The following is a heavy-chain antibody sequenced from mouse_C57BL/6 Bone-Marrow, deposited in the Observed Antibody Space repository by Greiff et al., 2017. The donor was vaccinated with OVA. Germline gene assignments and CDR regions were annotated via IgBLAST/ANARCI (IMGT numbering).Heavy chain of an antibody. CDR3: TRVFTYYGSTLRYAMDY. V-gene: IGHV1-15*01. CDR2: IDPETGGT. Sequence: QVQLQQSGAELVRPGASVTLSCKASGYTFTDYEMHWVKQTPVHGLEWIGAIDPETGGTAYNQKFKGKAILTADKSSSTAYMELRSLTSEDSAVYYWTRVFTYYGSTLRYAMDYWGQGTSVTVSS. CDR1: GYTFTDYE. D-gene: IGHD1-1*01. J-gene: IGHJ4*01.